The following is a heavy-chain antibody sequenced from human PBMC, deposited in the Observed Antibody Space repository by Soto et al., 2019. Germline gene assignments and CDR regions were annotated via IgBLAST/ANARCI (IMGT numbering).Heavy chain of an antibody. CDR2: ISGSGGST. CDR3: AKDFKVVVAATLPL. V-gene: IGHV3-23*01. Sequence: EVQLLESGGGLVQPGGSLRLSCAASGFTFSSYAMSWVRQAPGKGLEWVSAISGSGGSTYYADSVKGRFTISRANSKNRLYLQMNSLRAEDTAVYYCAKDFKVVVAATLPLWGQGTLVTVSS. D-gene: IGHD2-15*01. J-gene: IGHJ4*02. CDR1: GFTFSSYA.